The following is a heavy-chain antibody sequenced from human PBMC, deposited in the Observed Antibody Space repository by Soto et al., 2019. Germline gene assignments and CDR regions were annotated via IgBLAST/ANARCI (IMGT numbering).Heavy chain of an antibody. D-gene: IGHD4-17*01. J-gene: IGHJ4*02. Sequence: SVKVSCKASGGTFSSYTISWVRQAPGQGLEWMGRIIPILGIANYAQKFQGRVTITADKSTSTAYMELSSLRSEDTAVYYCARVPHYGDYGYYFDYWGQGTLVTVSS. V-gene: IGHV1-69*02. CDR3: ARVPHYGDYGYYFDY. CDR1: GGTFSSYT. CDR2: IIPILGIA.